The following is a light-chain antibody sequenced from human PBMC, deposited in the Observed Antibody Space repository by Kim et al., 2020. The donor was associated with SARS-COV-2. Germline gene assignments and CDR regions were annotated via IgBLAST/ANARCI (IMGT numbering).Light chain of an antibody. CDR2: DAS. J-gene: IGKJ4*01. Sequence: SPRARAAGSGGASRSNGTYLAWYQQKSGQAHRVLIYDASMRAACNPGRFSGCRSGTDFTLTIISLEPEDFAVYYCPQRYIWPPLTFGKGTKVDIK. CDR3: PQRYIWPPLT. CDR1: RSNGTY. V-gene: IGKV3-11*01.